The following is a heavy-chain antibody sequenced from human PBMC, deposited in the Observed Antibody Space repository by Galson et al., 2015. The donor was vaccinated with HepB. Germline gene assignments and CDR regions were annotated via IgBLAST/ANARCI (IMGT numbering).Heavy chain of an antibody. Sequence: SLRLSCAASGFTVSSNYMSWVRQAPGKGLEWVSFIYGGGSTYYADSVKGRFTISRDNSKNTLYLQINSLRAEDTAVYYCARLSARVVRGGFPCCFDYWGQGTLVTVSS. CDR1: GFTVSSNY. CDR2: IYGGGST. V-gene: IGHV3-53*01. CDR3: ARLSARVVRGGFPCCFDY. J-gene: IGHJ4*02. D-gene: IGHD3-10*01.